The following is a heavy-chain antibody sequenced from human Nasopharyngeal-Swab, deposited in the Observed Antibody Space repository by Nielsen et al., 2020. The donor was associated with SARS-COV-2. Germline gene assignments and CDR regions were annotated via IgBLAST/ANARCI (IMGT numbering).Heavy chain of an antibody. CDR2: IWYDGSYK. V-gene: IGHV3-33*01. Sequence: GGPLRLSCTVSGFTFSSYGMHWVRQAPGKGLEWVAVIWYDGSYKYYGDSVKGRFTISRDNSKNTLYLEMNNLRVEDTAVYYCARDRVGGLQLSPDAFDIWGQGTMVTVSS. J-gene: IGHJ3*02. CDR1: GFTFSSYG. D-gene: IGHD5-24*01. CDR3: ARDRVGGLQLSPDAFDI.